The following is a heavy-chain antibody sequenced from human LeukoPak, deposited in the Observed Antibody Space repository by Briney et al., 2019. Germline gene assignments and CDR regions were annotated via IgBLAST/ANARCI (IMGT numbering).Heavy chain of an antibody. CDR3: ARVRLPYYYDSSGYPHYYYGMDV. D-gene: IGHD3-22*01. CDR2: IGTAGDT. V-gene: IGHV3-13*01. J-gene: IGHJ6*02. CDR1: GFTLSSYA. Sequence: GGSLRLSCAASGFTLSSYAMHWVRQPAGKGLEWVSAIGTAGDTFYPGSVKGRFTISRDNAKNSLYLQMNSLRAEDTAVYYCARVRLPYYYDSSGYPHYYYGMDVWGQGTTVTVSS.